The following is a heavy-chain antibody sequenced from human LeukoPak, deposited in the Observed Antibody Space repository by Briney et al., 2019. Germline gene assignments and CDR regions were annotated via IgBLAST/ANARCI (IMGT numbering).Heavy chain of an antibody. V-gene: IGHV3-30*18. D-gene: IGHD3-22*01. CDR1: GFTFSSYG. J-gene: IGHJ4*02. Sequence: GGSLRLSCAASGFTFSSYGMHWVRQAPGKGLEWVAVISYDGSNKYYADSVKGRFTISRDNSKNTLYLQMNSLRAEDTAVYYCAKDRGSGYPDYWGQGTLVTVSS. CDR2: ISYDGSNK. CDR3: AKDRGSGYPDY.